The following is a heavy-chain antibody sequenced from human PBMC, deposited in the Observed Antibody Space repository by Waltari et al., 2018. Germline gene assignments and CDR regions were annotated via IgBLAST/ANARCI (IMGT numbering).Heavy chain of an antibody. J-gene: IGHJ4*02. CDR3: ARQTNFDPEYFFDY. V-gene: IGHV4-38-2*01. CDR1: DYSISSGYS. D-gene: IGHD3-9*01. CDR2: IYHSGDT. Sequence: QVQLQESGPGLVKPSETLSLTCAVSDYSISSGYSWGWIRQPPGKGLEWIGSIYHSGDTYYNPSLKSRVSISVDTSKNQFSLKLNSVVAADTAVYYCARQTNFDPEYFFDYWGQGTLVTVSS.